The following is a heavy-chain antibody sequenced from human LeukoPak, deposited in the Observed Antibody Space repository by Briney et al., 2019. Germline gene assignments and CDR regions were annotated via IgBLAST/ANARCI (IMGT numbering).Heavy chain of an antibody. CDR2: INPSGGST. CDR3: AKDNWAAAASTLFDY. V-gene: IGHV1-46*01. J-gene: IGHJ4*02. Sequence: ASVKVSCEASGYTFTSYYMHWVRQAPGQGLEWMGIINPSGGSTSYAQKFQGRVTMTRDTSTSTVYMELNSLRAEDTAVYYCAKDNWAAAASTLFDYWGQGTLVTVSS. D-gene: IGHD6-13*01. CDR1: GYTFTSYY.